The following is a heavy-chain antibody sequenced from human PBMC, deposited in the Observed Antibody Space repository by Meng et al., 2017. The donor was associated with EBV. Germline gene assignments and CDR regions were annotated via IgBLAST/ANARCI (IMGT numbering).Heavy chain of an antibody. V-gene: IGHV1-69*01. CDR3: ASAEHYGDYVFEY. Sequence: DVQQPGAAVEVSCKTAGDIPRSCRTSLVRQSPGQGLAWMGGIFPLFHTTNYAQKFQGRLHIIADESSATTYMELSSLRSEDTAIYYCASAEHYGDYVFEYWGQGTLVTVSS. CDR2: IFPLFHTT. D-gene: IGHD4-17*01. CDR1: GDIPRSCR. J-gene: IGHJ4*02.